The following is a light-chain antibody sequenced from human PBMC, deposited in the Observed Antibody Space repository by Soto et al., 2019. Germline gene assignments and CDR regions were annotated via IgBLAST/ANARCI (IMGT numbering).Light chain of an antibody. CDR3: QQYGSSRK. V-gene: IGKV3-20*01. CDR2: GAS. Sequence: EIVLTQSPVTLSLSPGEIATLSCRASQSVSSSYLAWYQQKPGQAPRLLIYGASSRATGIPDRFSGSGSGKDFTLTISRLEPEDFAVYYCQQYGSSRKFGQGTKVDIK. CDR1: QSVSSSY. J-gene: IGKJ1*01.